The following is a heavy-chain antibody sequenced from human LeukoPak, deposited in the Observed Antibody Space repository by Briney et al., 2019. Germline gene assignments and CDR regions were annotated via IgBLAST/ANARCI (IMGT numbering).Heavy chain of an antibody. CDR2: INWNGGST. Sequence: GGSLRLSCAASGFTFDDYGMSWVRQSPGKGLEWVSGINWNGGSTGYADSVKGRFTISRDDAKNSLYLQMNSLRAEDTALYYCAEARYYYDSSGFKADWFDPWGQGTLVTVS. J-gene: IGHJ5*02. D-gene: IGHD3-22*01. CDR1: GFTFDDYG. CDR3: AEARYYYDSSGFKADWFDP. V-gene: IGHV3-20*04.